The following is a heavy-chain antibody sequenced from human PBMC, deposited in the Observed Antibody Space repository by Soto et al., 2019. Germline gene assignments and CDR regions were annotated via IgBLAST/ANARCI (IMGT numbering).Heavy chain of an antibody. CDR1: GYTFTSYD. J-gene: IGHJ5*02. D-gene: IGHD2-2*02. Sequence: QVQLVQSGAEVKKPGASVKVSCKASGYTFTSYDINWVRQATGQGLESMGWTNPNSGNTGYAQKFQGRVTMTRNTSISTAYMELSSLRSEDAAVYYCARAAIFGKYQLLYRDYRFDPWGQGTLVTVSS. CDR3: ARAAIFGKYQLLYRDYRFDP. CDR2: TNPNSGNT. V-gene: IGHV1-8*01.